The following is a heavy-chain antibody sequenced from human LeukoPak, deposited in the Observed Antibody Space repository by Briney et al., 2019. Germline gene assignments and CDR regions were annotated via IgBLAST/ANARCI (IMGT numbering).Heavy chain of an antibody. CDR3: AKGDTTWELPHDY. CDR2: ISGSGGIT. V-gene: IGHV3-23*01. Sequence: GGSLRLSCAASGFTFSSYAMSWVRQAPGKGLEWVSAISGSGGITSYADSVKGRFTISRDNSKNTLYLQMNSLRAEDAAVYYCAKGDTTWELPHDYWGQGTLVTVSS. J-gene: IGHJ4*02. CDR1: GFTFSSYA. D-gene: IGHD1-26*01.